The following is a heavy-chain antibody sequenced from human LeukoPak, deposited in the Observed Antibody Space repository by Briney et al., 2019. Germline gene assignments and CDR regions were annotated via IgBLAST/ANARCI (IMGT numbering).Heavy chain of an antibody. J-gene: IGHJ4*02. CDR1: GFTFSSYG. V-gene: IGHV3-33*06. CDR2: IWYDGSNK. Sequence: PGGSLRLSCAASGFTFSSYGMHWVRQAPGKGLEWVAVIWYDGSNKYYADSVKGRFTISRDNSKNTLYLQMNSLRAEDTAVYYCAKGGYYDFWSGHYHPFDYWGQGTLVTVSS. CDR3: AKGGYYDFWSGHYHPFDY. D-gene: IGHD3-3*01.